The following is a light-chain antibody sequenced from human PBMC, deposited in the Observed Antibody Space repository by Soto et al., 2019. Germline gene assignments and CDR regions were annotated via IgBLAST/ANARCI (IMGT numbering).Light chain of an antibody. CDR2: EVS. CDR1: SSDVGGYNY. J-gene: IGLJ2*01. Sequence: QSALTQPASVSGSPGQSITNSCTGTSSDVGGYNYVSWYQQYPGKAPKLMIYEVSNRPSGVSNRFSGSKSGNTASLTISGLQAEDEADYYCSSYTSSNTPVVFGGGTKLTVL. CDR3: SSYTSSNTPVV. V-gene: IGLV2-14*01.